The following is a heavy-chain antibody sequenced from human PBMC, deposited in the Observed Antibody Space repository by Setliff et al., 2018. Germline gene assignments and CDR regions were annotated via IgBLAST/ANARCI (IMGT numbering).Heavy chain of an antibody. CDR2: IIPMFDKA. J-gene: IGHJ4*02. CDR3: ARGLSTDTDS. V-gene: IGHV1-69*13. D-gene: IGHD4-4*01. Sequence: ASVKVSCKASGGTFSIFVFSWVRQAPGQGLEWMGGIIPMFDKARYAQKFQGRVTITADESTTTVFMELSNLRSEDMAVYFCARGLSTDTDSWGQGTLVTVSS. CDR1: GGTFSIFV.